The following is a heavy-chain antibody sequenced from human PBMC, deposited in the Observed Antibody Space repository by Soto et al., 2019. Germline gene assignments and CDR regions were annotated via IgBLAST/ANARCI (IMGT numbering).Heavy chain of an antibody. J-gene: IGHJ6*02. CDR1: GGTFSRYS. Sequence: SVKVSCKASGGTFSRYSITWVRQAPGHGLEWIGRIIPIFGIASYAQKFQGRVTITADESTSTAYMELSSLRSDDTAVYYGAREDRARETGLVPAAIDGMDVWGQGTTVTVSS. CDR3: AREDRARETGLVPAAIDGMDV. V-gene: IGHV1-69*13. CDR2: IIPIFGIA. D-gene: IGHD2-2*01.